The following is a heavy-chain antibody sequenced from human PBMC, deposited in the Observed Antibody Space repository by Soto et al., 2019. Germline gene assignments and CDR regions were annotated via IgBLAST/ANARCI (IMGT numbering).Heavy chain of an antibody. Sequence: GGSLRLSCATSGFTFSSYAMSWVHQAPGKGLEWVSAISGSGGSTYYADSVKGRFTISRDNSKNTLYLQMNSLRAEDTAVYYCAKATVAGLETKFDYWGQGTLVTVSS. J-gene: IGHJ4*02. V-gene: IGHV3-23*01. CDR3: AKATVAGLETKFDY. D-gene: IGHD6-19*01. CDR1: GFTFSSYA. CDR2: ISGSGGST.